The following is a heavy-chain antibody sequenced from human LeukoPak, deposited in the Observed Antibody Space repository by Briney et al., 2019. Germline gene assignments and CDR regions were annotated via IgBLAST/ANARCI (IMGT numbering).Heavy chain of an antibody. CDR3: AREGGIIVAGKFDS. CDR2: IQYDESDK. D-gene: IGHD6-19*01. CDR1: GLTFSTSG. V-gene: IGHV3-30*02. Sequence: GGSLRLSCAASGLTFSTSGMHWVRQAPGKGLEWVAFIQYDESDKYYADSVRGRLTVSRDNSKNTLYLQMNSLRAEDTAVYYCAREGGIIVAGKFDSWGQGTLVTVSP. J-gene: IGHJ4*02.